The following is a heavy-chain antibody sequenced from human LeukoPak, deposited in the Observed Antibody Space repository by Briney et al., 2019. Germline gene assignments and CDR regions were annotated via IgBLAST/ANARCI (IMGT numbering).Heavy chain of an antibody. CDR2: ISSSSSYI. D-gene: IGHD2-8*01. Sequence: GGSLRLSCAASGFTFSSYSMNWVRQAPGKGLEWVSSISSSSSYIYYADSVKGRFTISRDNAKNSLYLQMNSLRAEDTAVYYCASHCTNGVCYTVYAFDIWGQGTMVTVSS. CDR1: GFTFSSYS. CDR3: ASHCTNGVCYTVYAFDI. J-gene: IGHJ3*02. V-gene: IGHV3-21*01.